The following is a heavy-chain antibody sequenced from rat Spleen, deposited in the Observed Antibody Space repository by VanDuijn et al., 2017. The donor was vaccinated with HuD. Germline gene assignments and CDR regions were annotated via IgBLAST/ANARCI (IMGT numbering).Heavy chain of an antibody. CDR2: INSAGST. CDR3: ATGGTYNSGYEIWFAY. Sequence: EAQLQESGPGLVKPSQSLSLTCSVTGYSIISSYRWTWIRKFPGNKLEWMGFINSAGSTNYNPSLKSRISITRDTSKNQFFLQVNSVTTEDTATYYCATGGTYNSGYEIWFAYWGQGTLVTVSS. D-gene: IGHD4-3*01. CDR1: GYSIISSYR. J-gene: IGHJ3*01. V-gene: IGHV3-3*01.